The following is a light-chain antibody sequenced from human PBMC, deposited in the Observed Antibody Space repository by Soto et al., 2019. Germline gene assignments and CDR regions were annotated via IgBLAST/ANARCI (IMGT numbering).Light chain of an antibody. V-gene: IGLV3-1*01. CDR1: KLGDKY. J-gene: IGLJ2*01. CDR2: QDS. CDR3: QAWDSSTAKVL. Sequence: SYELTQPPSVSVSPGQTASITCSGDKLGDKYACWYQQKPGQSPVLVICQDSKRPSGIPERFSGSNSGNTATLTISGTQAMDEADYYCQAWDSSTAKVLFGGGTKLTVL.